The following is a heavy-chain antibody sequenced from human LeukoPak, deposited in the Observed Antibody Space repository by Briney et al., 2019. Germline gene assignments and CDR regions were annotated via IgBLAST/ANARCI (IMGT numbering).Heavy chain of an antibody. J-gene: IGHJ4*02. Sequence: GGSLRLSCAASGFTVSTYYMTWVRQAPGKGLEWVSGISDTGGSTYYADSVKGRFTISRDNSKNTLYLQMNSLRAEDTAVYYCAKGGGSSSWTNLDYWGQGTLVTVSS. CDR1: GFTVSTYY. D-gene: IGHD6-13*01. CDR3: AKGGGSSSWTNLDY. V-gene: IGHV3-23*01. CDR2: ISDTGGST.